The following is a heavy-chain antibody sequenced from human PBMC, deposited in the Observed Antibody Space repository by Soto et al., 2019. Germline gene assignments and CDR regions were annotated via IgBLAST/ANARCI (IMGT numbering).Heavy chain of an antibody. CDR2: IEQDGSGK. D-gene: IGHD3-22*01. V-gene: IGHV3-7*01. CDR3: ARDQLYYNDISGRPLNAFDV. J-gene: IGHJ3*01. Sequence: GGSLRLSCAASGFTFSTYWMIWVRQAPGKGLEWVATIEQDGSGKYYLGSVKGRFTISRDNAKNSLYLQMNSLRAEDTAVYYCARDQLYYNDISGRPLNAFDVWGQGTMVTVSS. CDR1: GFTFSTYW.